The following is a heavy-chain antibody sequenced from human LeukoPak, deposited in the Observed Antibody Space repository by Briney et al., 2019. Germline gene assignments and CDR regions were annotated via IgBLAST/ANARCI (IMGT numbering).Heavy chain of an antibody. V-gene: IGHV4-34*01. J-gene: IGHJ5*02. CDR2: INHSGST. CDR3: ARVALGWFDP. CDR1: GGSFSGYY. Sequence: SETLSLTCAVYGGSFSGYYWSWIRQPPGKGLEWIGEINHSGSTNYNPSLKSRVTISVDTSKNQFSLKLSSVTAADTAVYYCARVALGWFDPRGQGTLVTVSS.